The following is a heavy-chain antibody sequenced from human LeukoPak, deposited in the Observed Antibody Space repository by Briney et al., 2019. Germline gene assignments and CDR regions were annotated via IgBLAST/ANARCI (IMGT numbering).Heavy chain of an antibody. CDR3: ARDRSRKFVGWFDP. CDR1: GDSITSYS. Sequence: SETLSLTCSVSGDSITSYSWSWIRQPAGKGLEWIGRVYASGTTNYNPSLESRVTISMDKFQNQFSLTLRSVTAADTAVYYCARDRSRKFVGWFDPWGQGVLVTVSS. D-gene: IGHD1-14*01. J-gene: IGHJ5*02. V-gene: IGHV4-4*07. CDR2: VYASGTT.